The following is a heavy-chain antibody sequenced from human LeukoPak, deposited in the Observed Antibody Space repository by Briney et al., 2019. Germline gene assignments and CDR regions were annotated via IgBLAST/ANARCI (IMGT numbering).Heavy chain of an antibody. CDR2: IYTSGST. J-gene: IGHJ4*02. D-gene: IGHD5-18*01. CDR3: ARTKRGYSYGNFDY. V-gene: IGHV4-4*07. Sequence: PSETLSLTCTVSGCSISSYYWSWLRQPAGKGLEWVGRIYTSGSTNYNRSLKSRVTMSVARSKNQFSLKLSSVTAADTDVYYCARTKRGYSYGNFDYWGQGTLVTVSS. CDR1: GCSISSYY.